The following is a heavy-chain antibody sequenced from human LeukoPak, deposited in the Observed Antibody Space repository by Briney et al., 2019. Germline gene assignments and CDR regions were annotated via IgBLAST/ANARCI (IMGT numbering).Heavy chain of an antibody. V-gene: IGHV4-38-2*01. Sequence: PSETLSLTCAVSGYSISSGYYWGWIRQPPGKGLEWIGSIYHSGSTYYNPSLKSRVTMSVDTSKNQFSLKLSSVTAADTAVYYCARRGWENYYDSSGYYPTFDYWGQGTLVTVSS. J-gene: IGHJ4*02. CDR1: GYSISSGYY. CDR2: IYHSGST. D-gene: IGHD3-22*01. CDR3: ARRGWENYYDSSGYYPTFDY.